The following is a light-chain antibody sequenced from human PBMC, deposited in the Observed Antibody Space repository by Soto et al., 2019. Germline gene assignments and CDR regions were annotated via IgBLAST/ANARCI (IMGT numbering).Light chain of an antibody. J-gene: IGKJ5*01. CDR1: QSVSSSY. Sequence: EIVLTQSPGPLSLSPGERATLSCRASQSVSSSYLAWYQQKPGQAPRLLIYGVSSRATGIPDRFSGSGSGTESTLTISGLEPEDFAVYYCQQYGSSPITFGQGTRLEIK. V-gene: IGKV3-20*01. CDR2: GVS. CDR3: QQYGSSPIT.